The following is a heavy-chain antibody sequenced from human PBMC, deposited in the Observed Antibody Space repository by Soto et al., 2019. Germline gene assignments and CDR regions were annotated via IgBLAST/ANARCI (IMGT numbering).Heavy chain of an antibody. CDR1: GFTFSSYG. J-gene: IGHJ4*02. Sequence: PGGSLRLSCAASGFTFSSYGMHWVRQAPCKGLEWVAVISYDGSNKYYADSVKGRFTISRDNSKNTLYLQMNSLRAEDTAVYYCAKDYYDSSGYEYYFDYWGQGTLVTVSS. CDR2: ISYDGSNK. V-gene: IGHV3-30*18. CDR3: AKDYYDSSGYEYYFDY. D-gene: IGHD3-22*01.